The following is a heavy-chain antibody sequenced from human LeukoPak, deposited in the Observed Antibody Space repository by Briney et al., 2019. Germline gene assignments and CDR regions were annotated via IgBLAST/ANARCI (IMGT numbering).Heavy chain of an antibody. D-gene: IGHD2-2*03. V-gene: IGHV1-8*01. CDR2: MNPNSGNT. CDR3: ARDPGYCSSTSCHHNWFDP. Sequence: GASVKVSCKASGYTFTSYDINWVRQATGQGLEWMGWMNPNSGNTGYAQKFQGRVTMTRDTSISTAYMELSRLRSDDTAVYYCARDPGYCSSTSCHHNWFDPWGQGTLVTVSS. CDR1: GYTFTSYD. J-gene: IGHJ5*02.